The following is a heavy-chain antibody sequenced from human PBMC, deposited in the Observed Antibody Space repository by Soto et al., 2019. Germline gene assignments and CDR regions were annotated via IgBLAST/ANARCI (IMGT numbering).Heavy chain of an antibody. Sequence: QVQLVQSGAEVKKPGSSVKVSCKASGGTFSSYTISWVRQAPGQGLEWMGRIIPILGIANYAQKFQGRVTXTGXKSTSTAYMELSSLRSEDTAVYYCARLIYEGMFDPWGQGTLVTVSS. CDR3: ARLIYEGMFDP. D-gene: IGHD3-3*01. V-gene: IGHV1-69*02. J-gene: IGHJ5*02. CDR2: IIPILGIA. CDR1: GGTFSSYT.